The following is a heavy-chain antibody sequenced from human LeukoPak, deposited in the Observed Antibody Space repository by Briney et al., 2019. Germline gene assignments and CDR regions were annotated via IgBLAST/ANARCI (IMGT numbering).Heavy chain of an antibody. D-gene: IGHD3-22*01. CDR1: GGSISSYY. CDR2: IYYSGST. V-gene: IGHV4-59*01. Sequence: KASETLSLTCTVSGGSISSYYWSWIRQPPGKGLEWIGYIYYSGSTNYNPSLKSRVTISVDTSKNQFSLKLSSVTAADTAVYYCARSYYDSSGYYPDYFDYWGQGTLVTVSS. J-gene: IGHJ4*02. CDR3: ARSYYDSSGYYPDYFDY.